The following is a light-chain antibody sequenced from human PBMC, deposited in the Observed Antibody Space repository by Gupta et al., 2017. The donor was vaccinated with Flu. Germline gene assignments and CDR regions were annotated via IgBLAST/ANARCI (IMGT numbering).Light chain of an antibody. CDR1: QGISSY. CDR2: AAS. V-gene: IGKV1-8*01. CDR3: HQEDSSPTA. Sequence: AIRMTQSPSSFSASTGDRVTITCRASQGISSYLAWYQQKPGKAPKLLIYAASTLQSGVPSRFSGSASVTXFTLTIXCLHSEDFATYFCHQEDSSPTAFRXRTKVDV. J-gene: IGKJ3*01.